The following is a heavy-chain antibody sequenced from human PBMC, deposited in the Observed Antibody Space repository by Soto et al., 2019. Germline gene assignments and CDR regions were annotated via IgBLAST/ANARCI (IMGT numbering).Heavy chain of an antibody. CDR2: IYFTGNT. Sequence: SETLSLTCTASGGSITSSSHFWGWVRQPPGKGLEWIGTIYFTGNTYYTPSLKSRLTMSIDTSKNEFSLRLNSVTAADTAVYYCAGQTFTIAAASYGRSNWFDPWGPGTLVTAPQ. D-gene: IGHD6-25*01. V-gene: IGHV4-39*01. CDR3: AGQTFTIAAASYGRSNWFDP. J-gene: IGHJ5*02. CDR1: GGSITSSSHF.